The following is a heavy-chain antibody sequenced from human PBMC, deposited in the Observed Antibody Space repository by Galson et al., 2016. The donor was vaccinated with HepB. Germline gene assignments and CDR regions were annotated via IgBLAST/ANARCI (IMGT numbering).Heavy chain of an antibody. J-gene: IGHJ5*02. CDR3: AKEVPNAFDP. V-gene: IGHV3-23*01. CDR2: INSGGTT. D-gene: IGHD2-8*01. CDR1: GFTFSGYG. Sequence: SLRLSCAASGFTFSGYGMSWVRQAPGKGLEWVSAINSGGTTFYADSVTGRSTISRDNSKNILYLQMNSLRAEDTAVYYCAKEVPNAFDPWGQGTLVTVSS.